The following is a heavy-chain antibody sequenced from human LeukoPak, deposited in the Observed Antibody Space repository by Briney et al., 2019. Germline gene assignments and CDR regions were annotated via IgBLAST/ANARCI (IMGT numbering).Heavy chain of an antibody. J-gene: IGHJ3*02. CDR1: GYTFTNYG. CDR2: INDYNSKT. V-gene: IGHV1-18*01. CDR3: GLGPSSSGAFDI. Sequence: GASVKVSCKASGYTFTNYGISWVRQAPGQGLEWMGWINDYNSKTNYSQKFQGRVTITTDESTSTAYMELSSLRSEDTTVYYCGLGPSSSGAFDIWGQGTMVTVSS. D-gene: IGHD6-6*01.